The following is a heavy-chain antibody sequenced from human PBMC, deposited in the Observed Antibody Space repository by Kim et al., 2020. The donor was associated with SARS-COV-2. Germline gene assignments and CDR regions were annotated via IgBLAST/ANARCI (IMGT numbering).Heavy chain of an antibody. D-gene: IGHD6-13*01. V-gene: IGHV3-33*01. Sequence: YCADYVKGRFTISRDNSKNTRYLQMNSLRAEDTAVYYCARDRVAAGAFDYWGQGTLVTVSS. CDR3: ARDRVAAGAFDY. J-gene: IGHJ4*02.